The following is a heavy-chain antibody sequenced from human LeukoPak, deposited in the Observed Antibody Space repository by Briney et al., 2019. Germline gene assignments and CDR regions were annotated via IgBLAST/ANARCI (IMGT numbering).Heavy chain of an antibody. V-gene: IGHV3-74*01. CDR1: GFTFSTYW. CDR3: ARDVDWILFDH. CDR2: VNREGTTS. Sequence: PGGSLRLSCAASGFTFSTYWMHWVRQVPGKGLVWVSRVNREGTTSAYADSVKGRFTISRDNDKSTLYLQMNSLRVEDTAVYYCARDVDWILFDHWGQGTLVTVSS. D-gene: IGHD3-9*01. J-gene: IGHJ4*02.